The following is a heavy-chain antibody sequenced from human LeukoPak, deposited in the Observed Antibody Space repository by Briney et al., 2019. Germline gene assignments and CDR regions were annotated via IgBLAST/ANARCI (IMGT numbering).Heavy chain of an antibody. CDR3: ARGPYSYDSSGAFDI. D-gene: IGHD3-22*01. J-gene: IGHJ3*02. V-gene: IGHV4-39*07. CDR1: GGSISSGSSY. Sequence: SETLSLTCTVSGGSISSGSSYWGWIRQPPGKGLEWIGSIYYSGSTYYNPSLKSRVTISVDTSRNQFSLKLSSVTAADTAVYFCARGPYSYDSSGAFDIWGQGTMVTVSS. CDR2: IYYSGST.